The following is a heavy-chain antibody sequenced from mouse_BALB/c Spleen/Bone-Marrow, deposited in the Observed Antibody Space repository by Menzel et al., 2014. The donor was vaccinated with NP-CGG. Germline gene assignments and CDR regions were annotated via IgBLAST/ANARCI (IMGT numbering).Heavy chain of an antibody. CDR2: IWGGGNT. D-gene: IGHD1-1*01. CDR1: GFSLSRHS. V-gene: IGHV2-6-4*01. CDR3: ARFITTGTMDY. J-gene: IGHJ4*01. Sequence: VMLVESGPGLVAPSQSLSITCTVSGFSLSRHSIHWVRQPPGEGLEWLGVIWGGGNTDYNSALKSRLSISKDNSKSQVFLKMNSLQTDDTAMYYCARFITTGTMDYWGQGTSVTVSS.